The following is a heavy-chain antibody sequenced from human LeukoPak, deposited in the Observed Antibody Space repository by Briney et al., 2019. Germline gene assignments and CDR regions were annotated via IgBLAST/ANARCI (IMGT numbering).Heavy chain of an antibody. CDR3: VTFVGQFDY. V-gene: IGHV4-61*05. J-gene: IGHJ4*02. Sequence: SETLSLTCTVSGASFSSSGFYWVWIRQPPGKGLEWIGYIYYSGSTNYNPSLKSRVTISVDTSKKQFSLKLSSVTAADTAVYYCVTFVGQFDYWGQGTLVTVSS. CDR2: IYYSGST. D-gene: IGHD1-26*01. CDR1: GASFSSSGFY.